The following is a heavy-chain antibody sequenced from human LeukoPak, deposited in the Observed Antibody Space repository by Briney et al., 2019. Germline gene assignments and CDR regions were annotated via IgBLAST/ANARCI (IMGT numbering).Heavy chain of an antibody. V-gene: IGHV4-59*01. CDR3: ARAPRRSGSYYKSTPDWHWFDP. CDR1: GGSISSYY. Sequence: SETLSLTCTVSGGSISSYYWSWIRQPPGKGLEWIGYIYYSGSTNYNPSLKSRVTISVDTSKNQFSLKLSSVTAADTAVYYCARAPRRSGSYYKSTPDWHWFDPWGQGTLVTVSS. CDR2: IYYSGST. J-gene: IGHJ5*02. D-gene: IGHD3-10*01.